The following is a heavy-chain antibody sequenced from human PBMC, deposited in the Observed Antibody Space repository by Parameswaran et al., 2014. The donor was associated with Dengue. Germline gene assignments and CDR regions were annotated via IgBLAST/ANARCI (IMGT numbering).Heavy chain of an antibody. CDR3: AREVGTTGTTFLSGFDY. D-gene: IGHD1-1*01. Sequence: WIRQPPGKGLEWIGYIYYSGSTYYNPSLKSRVTISVDTSKNQFSLKLSSVTAADTAVYYCAREVGTTGTTFLSGFDYWGQGTLVTVSS. J-gene: IGHJ4*02. V-gene: IGHV4-30-4*01. CDR2: IYYSGST.